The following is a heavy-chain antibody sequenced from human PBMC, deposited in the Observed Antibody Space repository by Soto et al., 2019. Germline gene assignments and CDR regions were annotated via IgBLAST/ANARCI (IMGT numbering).Heavy chain of an antibody. CDR2: ISGSGGST. Sequence: GGSLRLSCAASGFTFSSYAMSWVRQAPGKGLEWVSAISGSGGSTYYADSVKGRFTISRDNSKNTLYLQMNSLRAEDTAVYYCASERVYDYVWGSYRYHDYWGQGTLVTVSS. CDR3: ASERVYDYVWGSYRYHDY. V-gene: IGHV3-23*01. J-gene: IGHJ4*02. D-gene: IGHD3-16*02. CDR1: GFTFSSYA.